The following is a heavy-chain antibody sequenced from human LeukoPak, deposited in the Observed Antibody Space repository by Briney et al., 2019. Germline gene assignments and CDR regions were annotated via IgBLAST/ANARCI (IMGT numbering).Heavy chain of an antibody. CDR2: IYYSGST. CDR1: GGSISSSSYY. J-gene: IGHJ4*02. CDR3: AREIAAAGLEFDY. Sequence: PSETLSLTCTVSGGSISSSSYYWGWIRQPPGKGLEWIGSIYYSGSTYYNPSLKSRVTRSIDTSKNQFSLKLNSVTAADTALYYCAREIAAAGLEFDYWGQGTLVTVSS. V-gene: IGHV4-39*07. D-gene: IGHD6-13*01.